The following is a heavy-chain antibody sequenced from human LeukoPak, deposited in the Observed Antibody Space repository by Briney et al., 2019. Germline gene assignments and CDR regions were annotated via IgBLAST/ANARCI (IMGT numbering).Heavy chain of an antibody. CDR2: LWYDGSNQ. CDR1: GFTLSTYA. D-gene: IGHD3-22*01. CDR3: TRAPYYDRWYFDL. V-gene: IGHV3-30*04. J-gene: IGHJ2*01. Sequence: GALRLSCEASGFTLSTYAVHWVRQAPGKGLQWVAALWYDGSNQYYADSVKGRFTISRDNSKNTLYLQMSSLKVEDMAVYYCTRAPYYDRWYFDLWGRGALVTVSS.